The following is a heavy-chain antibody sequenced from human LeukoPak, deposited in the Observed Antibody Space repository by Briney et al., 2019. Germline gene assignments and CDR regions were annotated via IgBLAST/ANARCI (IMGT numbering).Heavy chain of an antibody. J-gene: IGHJ5*02. CDR3: ARDSITMMGFDP. Sequence: GGSLRLSCAASGFTFSSYGMHWVRQAPGKGLEWVAVIWYDGSNKYYADSVKGRFTISRDNSKSTLYLQMNSLRAEDTAVYYCARDSITMMGFDPWGQGTLVTVSS. CDR1: GFTFSSYG. V-gene: IGHV3-33*01. D-gene: IGHD3-22*01. CDR2: IWYDGSNK.